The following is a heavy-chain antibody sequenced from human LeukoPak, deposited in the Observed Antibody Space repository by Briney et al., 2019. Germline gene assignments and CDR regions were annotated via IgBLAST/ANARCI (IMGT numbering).Heavy chain of an antibody. V-gene: IGHV4-39*07. CDR1: GGSISSSSYY. CDR3: ARRTIGSSFY. J-gene: IGHJ4*02. D-gene: IGHD6-13*01. Sequence: SETLSLTCTVSGGSISSSSYYWGWIRQPPGKGLEWIGSIYYSGSTYYNPSLKSRVTISVDTSKNQFSLKLSSVTAADMAVYYCARRTIGSSFYWGQGTLVTVSS. CDR2: IYYSGST.